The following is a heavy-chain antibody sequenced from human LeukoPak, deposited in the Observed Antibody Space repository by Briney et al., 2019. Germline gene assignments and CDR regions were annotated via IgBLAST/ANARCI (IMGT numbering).Heavy chain of an antibody. CDR1: GYIFTDYY. CDR3: ARGSYDSSDFEYFHH. D-gene: IGHD3-22*01. CDR2: INPNSGGT. Sequence: ASVKVSCKTSGYIFTDYYIHWVRQAPGQGLEWMGWINPNSGGTNYAQKFQGRVTMTRDTSISTAYMELNRLRSDDTAVYYCARGSYDSSDFEYFHHWGQGTLVTVSS. J-gene: IGHJ1*01. V-gene: IGHV1-2*02.